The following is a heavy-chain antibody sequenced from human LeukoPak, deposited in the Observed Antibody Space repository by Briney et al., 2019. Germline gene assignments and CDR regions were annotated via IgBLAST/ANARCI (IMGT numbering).Heavy chain of an antibody. CDR1: GYIFTNYD. Sequence: ASVKVSCKASGYIFTNYDTTWVRQAPGQGLEWMGWISTYNGNTDYGEKFQDRVTMTTDTSTSTAYMDLRSLRSDDTAVYYCARDNNGGNYHEARFDYWGQGALVTVSS. CDR2: ISTYNGNT. D-gene: IGHD4/OR15-4a*01. J-gene: IGHJ4*02. CDR3: ARDNNGGNYHEARFDY. V-gene: IGHV1-18*01.